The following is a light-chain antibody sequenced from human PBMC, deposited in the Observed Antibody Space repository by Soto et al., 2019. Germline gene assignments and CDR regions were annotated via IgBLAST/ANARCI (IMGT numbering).Light chain of an antibody. V-gene: IGKV1-39*01. CDR1: HNTRGY. Sequence: DIQMTQSPSSLSASVRDRVTITCRASHNTRGYLNWYQQKPGKAPKLLIYAASNLQSGIPSRFSGSGSETDFTLTISSLQPEDFATYYCQQSYSTPWTFXQGTTVDIK. CDR3: QQSYSTPWT. CDR2: AAS. J-gene: IGKJ1*01.